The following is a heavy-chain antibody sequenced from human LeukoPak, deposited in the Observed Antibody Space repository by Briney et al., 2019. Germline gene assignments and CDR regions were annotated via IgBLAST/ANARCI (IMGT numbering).Heavy chain of an antibody. CDR3: ATDFTPYYYYGMDV. J-gene: IGHJ6*02. CDR2: FDPEDGET. CDR1: GYTLTELS. V-gene: IGHV1-24*01. Sequence: ASVKVSFKVSGYTLTELSMHWVRQAPGKGLEWMGGFDPEDGETIYAQKFQGRVTMTEDTSTDTAYMELSSLRSEDTAVYYCATDFTPYYYYGMDVWGQGTTATVSS.